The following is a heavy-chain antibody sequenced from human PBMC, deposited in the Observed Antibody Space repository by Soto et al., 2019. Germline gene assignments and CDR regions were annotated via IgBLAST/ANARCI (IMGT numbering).Heavy chain of an antibody. V-gene: IGHV4-39*01. Sequence: SETLSITCTVPGGSIGRRSSYWGWIRQPPGKGLEWIGYIYYSGSTNYNPSLTSRVTISVDTSKNQFSLKLTSVTAADTAVYYCARQPRGGVTVRSDIHGFHPCGPGLLSTVXS. D-gene: IGHD4-17*01. CDR2: IYYSGST. CDR3: ARQPRGGVTVRSDIHGFHP. J-gene: IGHJ5*02. CDR1: GGSIGRRSSY.